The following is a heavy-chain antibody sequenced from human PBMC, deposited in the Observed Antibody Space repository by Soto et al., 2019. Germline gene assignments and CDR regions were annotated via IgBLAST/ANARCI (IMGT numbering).Heavy chain of an antibody. Sequence: PSETLSLTCTVSGGSISSGGYYWSWIRQHPGKGLEWFGYIYYSGSTYYNPSLKSRVTISVDTSKNQFSLKLSSVTAADTAVYYCARDRAEAPTPMGGNSIDAFDIWGQGTMVTVSS. CDR1: GGSISSGGYY. CDR2: IYYSGST. J-gene: IGHJ3*02. CDR3: ARDRAEAPTPMGGNSIDAFDI. V-gene: IGHV4-31*03. D-gene: IGHD2-21*02.